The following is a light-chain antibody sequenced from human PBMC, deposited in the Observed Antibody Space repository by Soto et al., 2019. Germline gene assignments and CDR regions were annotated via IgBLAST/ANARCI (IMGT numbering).Light chain of an antibody. J-gene: IGKJ4*01. CDR1: QDIKNY. Sequence: IQMTQYPSSLSPSVGDRVTISCQASQDIKNYLNWYQQKSGKAPKLLIYDASDLETGVPSRFSGSGSGTDFTFTINSLQPEDIATYYCQQYDNLPLTLGGGTKVDIK. CDR3: QQYDNLPLT. V-gene: IGKV1-33*01. CDR2: DAS.